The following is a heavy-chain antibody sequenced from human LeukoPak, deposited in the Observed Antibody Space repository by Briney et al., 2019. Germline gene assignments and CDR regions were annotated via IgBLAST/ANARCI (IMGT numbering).Heavy chain of an antibody. Sequence: PSETLSLTCTVSGGSMSSSSYYWGWIRQPPGKGLEWIGTIYNSENTYYNPSLKSRVTISVDTFKNQFSLNLSSVTAADTAVYYCARDLNYYGSGNWFDPWGQGTLVTVSS. CDR2: IYNSENT. V-gene: IGHV4-39*07. CDR1: GGSMSSSSYY. D-gene: IGHD3-10*01. CDR3: ARDLNYYGSGNWFDP. J-gene: IGHJ5*02.